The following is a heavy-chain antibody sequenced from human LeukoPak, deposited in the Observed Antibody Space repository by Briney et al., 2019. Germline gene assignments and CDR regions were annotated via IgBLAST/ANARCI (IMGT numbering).Heavy chain of an antibody. CDR2: IYPGDSDT. Sequence: GESLKISCKGSGYSFTSYWIGWVRQMPGKGLEGMGIIYPGDSDTRYSPSFQGQVTISADKSISTAYLQWSSLKASDTAMYYCARGSVDIVATIGYWGQGTLVTVSS. CDR1: GYSFTSYW. D-gene: IGHD5-12*01. V-gene: IGHV5-51*01. J-gene: IGHJ4*02. CDR3: ARGSVDIVATIGY.